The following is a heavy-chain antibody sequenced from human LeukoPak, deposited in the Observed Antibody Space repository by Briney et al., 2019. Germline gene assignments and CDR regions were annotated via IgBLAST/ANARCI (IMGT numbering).Heavy chain of an antibody. CDR1: GFTFRNYG. Sequence: GSLRLSCAVSGFTFRNYGMHWVRQAPGKGLEWVAVISYDGGNKYYADSVKGRFTISRDNSKNTLYVQMNSLRAEDTAVYFCAKEVAAAGYSRAEYFHHWGQGTLVTVSS. V-gene: IGHV3-30*18. CDR2: ISYDGGNK. D-gene: IGHD6-13*01. J-gene: IGHJ1*01. CDR3: AKEVAAAGYSRAEYFHH.